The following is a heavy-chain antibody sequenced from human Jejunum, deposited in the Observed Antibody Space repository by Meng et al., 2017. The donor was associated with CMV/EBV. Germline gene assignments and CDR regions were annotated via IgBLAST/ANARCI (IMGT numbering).Heavy chain of an antibody. J-gene: IGHJ4*02. CDR1: GFSCSLYC. CDR3: ARDLVGALATNN. D-gene: IGHD1-26*01. V-gene: IGHV3-21*06. CDR2: IDATSTYN. Sequence: CAASGFSCSLYCINWGRQEPGKGLEWGSDIDATSTYNDYADSVEGRFTISRDNARDSLYLHMNSLRADDTAVYYCARDLVGALATNNWGQGTLVTVSS.